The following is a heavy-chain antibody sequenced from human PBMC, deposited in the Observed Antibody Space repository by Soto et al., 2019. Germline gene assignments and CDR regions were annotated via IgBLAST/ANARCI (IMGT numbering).Heavy chain of an antibody. J-gene: IGHJ4*02. CDR1: GFTFSSYS. D-gene: IGHD3-3*01. CDR3: ARHPDYDFWSPGDY. CDR2: ISSSSSYI. Sequence: EVQLVESGGGLVKPGGSLRLSCAASGFTFSSYSMNWVRQAPGKGLEWVSSISSSSSYIYYADSVKGRFTISRDNAKKSLYLKMNSLRAEDTAVYYCARHPDYDFWSPGDYWGQGTLVTVSS. V-gene: IGHV3-21*01.